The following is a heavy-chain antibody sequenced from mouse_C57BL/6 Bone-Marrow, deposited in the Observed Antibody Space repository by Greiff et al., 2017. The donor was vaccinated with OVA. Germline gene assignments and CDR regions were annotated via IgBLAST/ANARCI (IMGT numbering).Heavy chain of an antibody. CDR1: GYTFTSYW. Sequence: VQLQQSGAELVKPGASVKLSCKASGYTFTSYWMHWVKQRPGQGLEWIGMIHPNRGSTNYNEKFKSKATLTVDKSSSTAYMQLSSLTSEDSAVYYCARSGGYYPYYYAMDYWGQGTSVTVSS. CDR2: IHPNRGST. J-gene: IGHJ4*01. D-gene: IGHD2-3*01. CDR3: ARSGGYYPYYYAMDY. V-gene: IGHV1-64*01.